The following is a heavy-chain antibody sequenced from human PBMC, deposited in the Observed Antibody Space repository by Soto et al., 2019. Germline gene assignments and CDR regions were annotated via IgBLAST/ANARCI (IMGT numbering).Heavy chain of an antibody. CDR3: VEPGAYWTR. CDR2: ITASGDST. Sequence: GGSLRLSCAASGVTFSGYAMSWVRQAPGKGLEGVSSITASGDSTYYADFVKGRFTISRDNSKNTLFLQMNILGLDDTAVYFCVEPGAYWTRWGQGTLVTVSS. J-gene: IGHJ4*02. CDR1: GVTFSGYA. V-gene: IGHV3-23*01. D-gene: IGHD2-21*01.